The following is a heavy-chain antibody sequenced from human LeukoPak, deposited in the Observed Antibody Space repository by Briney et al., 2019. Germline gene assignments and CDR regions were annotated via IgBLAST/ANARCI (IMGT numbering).Heavy chain of an antibody. CDR1: GYIFTDYH. V-gene: IGHV1-18*01. CDR2: ISTYNGGT. D-gene: IGHD3-16*01. CDR3: ARGGPGFGSFDH. J-gene: IGHJ4*02. Sequence: ASVKVSCKTSGYIFTDYHINWLRQAPGQGLEWIGWISTYNGGTKFLQKFQGRVTLTTDPSTTTGYMELRSLTSDDTAVYYCARGGPGFGSFDHWGQGTVVTVSS.